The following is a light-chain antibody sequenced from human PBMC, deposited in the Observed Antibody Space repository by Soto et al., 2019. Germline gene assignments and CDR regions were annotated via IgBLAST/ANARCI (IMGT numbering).Light chain of an antibody. CDR1: SIDGCRYNY. Sequence: QSVPTQPASVSGAPGQAITVSCSGTSIDGCRYNYVSWDQQNPGTTPKLMIYEVSNRPSGVSNRFSGYKSGDTASLTISGLQAEAEADYYCSSYTRTFTYVFGAGTKVTVL. J-gene: IGLJ1*01. CDR2: EVS. CDR3: SSYTRTFTYV. V-gene: IGLV2-14*01.